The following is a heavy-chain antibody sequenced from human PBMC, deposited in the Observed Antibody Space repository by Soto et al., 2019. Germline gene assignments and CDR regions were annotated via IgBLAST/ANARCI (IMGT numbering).Heavy chain of an antibody. Sequence: QVQLVQSGAEVKKPGSSVKVSCKASGGTFSSYTISWVRQAPGQGLEWMGRIIPILGIANYAQKFQGRVTMTADKSTSTAYMELSSLRSEDTAVYYCASFRGYCSSTSCPYYYYGMDVWGQGTTVTVSS. CDR3: ASFRGYCSSTSCPYYYYGMDV. D-gene: IGHD2-2*01. CDR2: IIPILGIA. CDR1: GGTFSSYT. J-gene: IGHJ6*02. V-gene: IGHV1-69*02.